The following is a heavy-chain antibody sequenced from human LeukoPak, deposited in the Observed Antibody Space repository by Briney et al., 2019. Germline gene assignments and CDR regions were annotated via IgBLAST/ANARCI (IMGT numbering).Heavy chain of an antibody. CDR1: GASINSYY. J-gene: IGHJ3*02. CDR3: ARARYVNSFYAFDI. D-gene: IGHD3-9*01. Sequence: PSETLSLTCTVSGASINSYYWNWIRLPPGKGLEWIGYLSKSGNTNYSPSLKSRVTIFGDTSKNQFFLKLSSVTAADTAVYYCARARYVNSFYAFDIWGQGTLVTVSS. CDR2: LSKSGNT. V-gene: IGHV4-59*01.